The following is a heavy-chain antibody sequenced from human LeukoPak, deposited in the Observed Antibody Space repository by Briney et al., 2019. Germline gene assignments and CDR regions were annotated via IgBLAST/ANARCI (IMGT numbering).Heavy chain of an antibody. J-gene: IGHJ4*02. CDR1: GGSISSDSYY. CDR2: FYYSGSS. Sequence: PSETLSLTCTVSGGSISSDSYYWGWIRQPPGKGLEWIGSFYYSGSSYYNPSLKSRVTISVDTSKNQSSLKLSSVTAADTAVYYCARVAMTTVTTYDYWGQETLVTVSS. V-gene: IGHV4-39*07. D-gene: IGHD4-17*01. CDR3: ARVAMTTVTTYDY.